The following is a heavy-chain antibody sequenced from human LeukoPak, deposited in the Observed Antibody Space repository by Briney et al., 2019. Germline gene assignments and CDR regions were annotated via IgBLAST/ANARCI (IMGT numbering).Heavy chain of an antibody. CDR2: IYPGDSDT. Sequence: GESLKISCKGSGYSFTSYWIGWVRQMPGKGLERMGIIYPGDSDTRYSPSFQGQVTISVDKSITTAYLQWSSLKASDTAMYYCTRRNDWYFDLWGRGTLVTVSS. V-gene: IGHV5-51*01. J-gene: IGHJ2*01. CDR3: TRRNDWYFDL. CDR1: GYSFTSYW.